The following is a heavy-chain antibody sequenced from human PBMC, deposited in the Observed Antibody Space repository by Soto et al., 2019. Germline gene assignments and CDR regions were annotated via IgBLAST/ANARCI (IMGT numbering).Heavy chain of an antibody. J-gene: IGHJ3*02. CDR3: ARDPTTVTYAFDI. CDR2: ITSSSSYI. V-gene: IGHV3-21*01. D-gene: IGHD4-17*01. CDR1: GFTFSSYS. Sequence: LGGSLRLSCAASGFTFSSYSMNWVRQAPGKGLEWVSSITSSSSYIYYADSLKGRFTISRDNAKNSLYLQMNSLRAEDTAVYYCARDPTTVTYAFDIWGQGTMVTVSS.